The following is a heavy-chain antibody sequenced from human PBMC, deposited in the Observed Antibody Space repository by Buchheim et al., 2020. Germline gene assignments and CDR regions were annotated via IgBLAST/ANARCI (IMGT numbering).Heavy chain of an antibody. V-gene: IGHV4-59*01. Sequence: QVQLQESGPGLGKPSETLSLTCTVSGGSISSYYWSWIRQPPGKGLEWIGYIYYSGSTNYNPSLKSRVTISVDTSKNQFSLKLSSVTAADTAVYYCARGAAAGLGSLFQHWGQGTL. CDR1: GGSISSYY. CDR3: ARGAAAGLGSLFQH. D-gene: IGHD6-13*01. J-gene: IGHJ1*01. CDR2: IYYSGST.